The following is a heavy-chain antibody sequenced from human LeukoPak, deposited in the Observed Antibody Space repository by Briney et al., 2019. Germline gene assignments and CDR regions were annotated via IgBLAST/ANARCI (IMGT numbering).Heavy chain of an antibody. V-gene: IGHV3-11*01. Sequence: PGGSLRLSCAASGFRLIEYYMSCVRQAPGKGLQWVSYISSRGSTIYYADSVKGRFTISRDNAKNSLFLQMNSLRAEDTAVYYCARAPGDSSGYHWGQGTLVTVSS. D-gene: IGHD3-9*01. J-gene: IGHJ4*02. CDR2: ISSRGSTI. CDR3: ARAPGDSSGYH. CDR1: GFRLIEYY.